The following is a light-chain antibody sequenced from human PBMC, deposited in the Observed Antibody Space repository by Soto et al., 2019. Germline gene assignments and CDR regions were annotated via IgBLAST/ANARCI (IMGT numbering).Light chain of an antibody. Sequence: ILMTQSPATLSVSPGERSNLSCRASQSVGTKLAWYQQTPGQVPRLLIYDASTRATGIPARFSGSGSGTEFTLTISSLQSEDFAVYYCQQYNDWPLFGPGTKVDIK. CDR1: QSVGTK. CDR2: DAS. J-gene: IGKJ3*01. V-gene: IGKV3-15*01. CDR3: QQYNDWPL.